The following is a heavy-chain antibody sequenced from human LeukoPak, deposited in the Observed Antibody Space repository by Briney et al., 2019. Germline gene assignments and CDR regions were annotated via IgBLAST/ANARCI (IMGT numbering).Heavy chain of an antibody. CDR3: ARDHNYYGSGSYYDY. CDR1: GFTFSSYS. V-gene: IGHV3-21*01. J-gene: IGHJ4*02. Sequence: GGSLRLSCAASGFTFSSYSMNWVRQAPGKGLEWVSSISSSSSYIYYADSVKGRFTISRDNAKNSLYLQMNSLRAEDTAVYYCARDHNYYGSGSYYDYWGQGTLVTVSS. CDR2: ISSSSSYI. D-gene: IGHD3-10*01.